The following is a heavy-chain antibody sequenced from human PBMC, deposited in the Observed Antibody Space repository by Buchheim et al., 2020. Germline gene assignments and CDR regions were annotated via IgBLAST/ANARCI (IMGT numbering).Heavy chain of an antibody. V-gene: IGHV3-30-3*01. CDR3: LVLATPLRFDY. Sequence: QVQLVESGGGVVQPGRSLRLSCAASGFTFSSYAMHWVRQAPGKGLEWVAVISYDGSNKYYADSVKGRFTISRDNSKNTLYLQMNSLRAEDTAVYYCLVLATPLRFDYWGQGTL. CDR1: GFTFSSYA. D-gene: IGHD5-12*01. CDR2: ISYDGSNK. J-gene: IGHJ4*02.